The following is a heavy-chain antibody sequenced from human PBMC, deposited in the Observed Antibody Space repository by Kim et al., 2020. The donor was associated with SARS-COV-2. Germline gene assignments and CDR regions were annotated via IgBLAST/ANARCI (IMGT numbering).Heavy chain of an antibody. CDR3: ARGPHYYDSSGSYFDY. CDR1: GGSISSSSYY. CDR2: IYYSGST. Sequence: SETLSLTCTVSGGSISSSSYYWGWIRQPPGKGLEWIGSIYYSGSTYYNPSLKSRVTISVDTSKNQFSLKLSSVTAADTAVYYCARGPHYYDSSGSYFDYWGQGTLVTVSS. V-gene: IGHV4-39*07. D-gene: IGHD3-22*01. J-gene: IGHJ4*02.